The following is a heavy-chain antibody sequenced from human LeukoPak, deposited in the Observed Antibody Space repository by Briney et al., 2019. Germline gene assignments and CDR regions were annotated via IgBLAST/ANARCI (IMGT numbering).Heavy chain of an antibody. V-gene: IGHV1-2*02. CDR1: GYTFTSYA. Sequence: ASVKVSCKASGYTFTSYAMNWVRQAPGQGLEWMGWINPNSGGTNYAQKFQGRVTMTRDTSISTAYMELSRLRSEDTAVYYCARGSAHGGNFDYWGQGTLVTVSS. J-gene: IGHJ4*02. CDR3: ARGSAHGGNFDY. CDR2: INPNSGGT. D-gene: IGHD4-23*01.